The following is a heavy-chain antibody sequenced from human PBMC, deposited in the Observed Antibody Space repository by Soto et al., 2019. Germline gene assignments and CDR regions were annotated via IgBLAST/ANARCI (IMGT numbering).Heavy chain of an antibody. CDR3: ARVSASYYYGMDV. Sequence: QVQLQESGPGLVKPSGTLSLTCAVSGGSISSSIWWSWVRQPPGKGLEWIGEIYHSGSTNYNPSLTSRVTISVAKSKTQLSLTLSSVTAAATAVYSCARVSASYYYGMDVWGQGTTVTVSS. CDR1: GGSISSSIW. CDR2: IYHSGST. J-gene: IGHJ6*02. V-gene: IGHV4-4*02. D-gene: IGHD6-19*01.